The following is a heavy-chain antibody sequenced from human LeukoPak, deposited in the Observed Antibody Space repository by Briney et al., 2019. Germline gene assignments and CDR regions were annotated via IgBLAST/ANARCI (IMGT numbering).Heavy chain of an antibody. J-gene: IGHJ5*02. CDR1: GGTFSSYA. CDR2: IIPIFGTA. Sequence: GASMKVSCKASGGTFSSYAISWVRQAPGQGLEWMGGIIPIFGTANYAQKFQGRVTITADESMSTAYMELSSLRSEDTAVYYCARVSSSWYMIGWFDPWGQGTLVTVSS. D-gene: IGHD6-13*01. V-gene: IGHV1-69*13. CDR3: ARVSSSWYMIGWFDP.